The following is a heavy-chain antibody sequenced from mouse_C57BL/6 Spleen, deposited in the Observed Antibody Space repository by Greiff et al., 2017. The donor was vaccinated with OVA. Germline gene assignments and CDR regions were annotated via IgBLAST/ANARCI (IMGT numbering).Heavy chain of an antibody. CDR2: IYPGNSDT. J-gene: IGHJ3*01. Sequence: LQESGTVLARPGASVKMSCKTSGYTFPSYWMHWVKQRPGQGLEWIGAIYPGNSDTSYNQKFKGKAKLTAVTSASTAYMELSSLTNEDSAVYYCTRSIPYDYDEAWFAYWGQGTLVTVSA. CDR3: TRSIPYDYDEAWFAY. CDR1: GYTFPSYW. D-gene: IGHD2-4*01. V-gene: IGHV1-5*01.